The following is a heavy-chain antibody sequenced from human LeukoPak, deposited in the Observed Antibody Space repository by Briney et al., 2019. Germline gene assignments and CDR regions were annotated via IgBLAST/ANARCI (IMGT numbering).Heavy chain of an antibody. J-gene: IGHJ4*02. D-gene: IGHD2-15*01. CDR1: GFTFNAYV. CDR3: AKQTTQYYFDY. CDR2: ISGTGSNT. V-gene: IGHV3-23*01. Sequence: GGSLRLSCAASGFTFNAYVMSWVRQAPGKGLEWVSSISGTGSNTYYTDSVKGQFIISRDNSKNTLFLQMYTLGVKDTAVYYCAKQTTQYYFDYWGQGTLVTVSS.